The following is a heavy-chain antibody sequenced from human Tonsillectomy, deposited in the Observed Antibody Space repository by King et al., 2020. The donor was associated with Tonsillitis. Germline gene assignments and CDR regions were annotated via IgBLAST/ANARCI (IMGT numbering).Heavy chain of an antibody. CDR3: ARDKVCSGYYCAYGMDV. V-gene: IGHV4-59*01. Sequence: VQLQESGPGLVKPSETLSLTCTVSGGSISSYYWSWIRQPPGKGLEWIGYIYYSGNTNYNPSLKSRVTISVDTSKNQFSLKLSSVTAADTAVYYCARDKVCSGYYCAYGMDVWGQGTTVTVSS. CDR2: IYYSGNT. J-gene: IGHJ6*02. D-gene: IGHD3-22*01. CDR1: GGSISSYY.